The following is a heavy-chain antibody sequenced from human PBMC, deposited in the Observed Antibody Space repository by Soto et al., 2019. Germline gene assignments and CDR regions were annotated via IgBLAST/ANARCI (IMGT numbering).Heavy chain of an antibody. CDR3: AGRITIFGVVIPDYYYYGMDV. CDR1: GGTLGSFS. V-gene: IGHV1-69*01. D-gene: IGHD3-3*01. CDR2: IIPIFGTA. J-gene: IGHJ6*02. Sequence: PGSCWKVSGKASGGTLGSFSVSGVRQEPGQGLEWMGGIIPIFGTANYAQKFQGRVTNTADESTSTAYMELSSLRSEDTAVYYCAGRITIFGVVIPDYYYYGMDVWGQGTTVTVSS.